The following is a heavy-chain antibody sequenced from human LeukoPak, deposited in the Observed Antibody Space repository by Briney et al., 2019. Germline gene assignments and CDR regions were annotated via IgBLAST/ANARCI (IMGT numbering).Heavy chain of an antibody. CDR3: AKDGDRGAYCTGGTCYPYFYYYMDV. J-gene: IGHJ6*03. CDR1: GFTFTTYT. CDR2: ISSTGGTT. Sequence: GGSLRLSCTASGFTFTTYTMHWVRQAPAKELEWVSSISSTGGTTYYAHSVKGRFTISRDNSKNTLSLQMNSLSAEDTAIYYCAKDGDRGAYCTGGTCYPYFYYYMDVWGKGTTVTI. D-gene: IGHD2-15*01. V-gene: IGHV3-23*01.